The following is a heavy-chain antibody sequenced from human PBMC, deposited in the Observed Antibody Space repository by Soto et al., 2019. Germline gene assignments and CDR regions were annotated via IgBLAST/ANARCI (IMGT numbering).Heavy chain of an antibody. V-gene: IGHV3-7*01. CDR2: INQDGTDI. CDR1: GFTFSSSW. D-gene: IGHD1-7*01. Sequence: EVQLVESGGGLVQPGGSLRLSCAASGFTFSSSWMSWVRQAPGEGLEWVAHINQDGTDIYYVESVKGRFTISRDNAKSSVYLQMNSLRAEDTAVYYCSAGPTWWGQGALVTVSS. CDR3: SAGPTW. J-gene: IGHJ4*02.